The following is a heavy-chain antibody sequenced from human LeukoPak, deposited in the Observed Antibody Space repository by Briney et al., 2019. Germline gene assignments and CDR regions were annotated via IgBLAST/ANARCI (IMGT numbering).Heavy chain of an antibody. D-gene: IGHD6-13*01. CDR3: ARGRGSRRAKDY. CDR2: ISSSSSYI. Sequence: GSLRLSCAASGFTFSSYSMNWVRQAPGKGLEWVSSISSSSSYIYYADSVKGRFTISRDNAKNSLYLQMNSLRAEDTAVYYCARGRGSRRAKDYWGQGTLVTVSS. J-gene: IGHJ4*02. V-gene: IGHV3-21*01. CDR1: GFTFSSYS.